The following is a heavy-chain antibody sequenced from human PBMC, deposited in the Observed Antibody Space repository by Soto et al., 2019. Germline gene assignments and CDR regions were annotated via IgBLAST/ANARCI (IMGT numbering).Heavy chain of an antibody. V-gene: IGHV3-23*01. J-gene: IGHJ4*02. CDR2: ISGSGGSI. CDR1: GFTFSSYA. D-gene: IGHD1-26*01. Sequence: EVQLSESGGGLVQPGGSLRLSCAASGFTFSSYAMSWVRQAPGKGLEWVLGISGSGGSISYAGSVKGGYTVSRDNSKNILYLQMNGLGAEDTAVNYCAKISRWDVRKGGHFDYWGQGTLVTVSS. CDR3: AKISRWDVRKGGHFDY.